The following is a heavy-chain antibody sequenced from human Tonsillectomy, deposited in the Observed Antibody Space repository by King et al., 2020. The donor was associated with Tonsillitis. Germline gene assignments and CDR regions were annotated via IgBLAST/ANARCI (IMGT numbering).Heavy chain of an antibody. J-gene: IGHJ6*02. Sequence: VQLVQSGSELKKPGASVKVSCTASGFTFSTSAINWVRQAPGQGLEWMGWINTDTGHPTYAQGFTGRFVFSLDTSVNTTYLQINRPKAEDTAVYYCARRHYSRTNCYTYSDGMDVWGPGTTVTVS. CDR2: INTDTGHP. D-gene: IGHD2-2*02. CDR1: GFTFSTSA. V-gene: IGHV7-4-1*02. CDR3: ARRHYSRTNCYTYSDGMDV.